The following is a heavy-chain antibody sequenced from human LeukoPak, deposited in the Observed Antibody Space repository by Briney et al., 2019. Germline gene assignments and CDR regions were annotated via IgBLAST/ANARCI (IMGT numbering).Heavy chain of an antibody. V-gene: IGHV3-33*06. Sequence: GRSLRLSCAASGFTFSSYGMHWVRQAPGKGLEWVAVIWYDGSNKYYADSVKGRFTISRDNSKNTLYLQMNSLRAEDTAVYYCAKDGLLYYYDSSGYRAGYFDYWGQGTLVTVSS. CDR3: AKDGLLYYYDSSGYRAGYFDY. D-gene: IGHD3-22*01. J-gene: IGHJ4*02. CDR2: IWYDGSNK. CDR1: GFTFSSYG.